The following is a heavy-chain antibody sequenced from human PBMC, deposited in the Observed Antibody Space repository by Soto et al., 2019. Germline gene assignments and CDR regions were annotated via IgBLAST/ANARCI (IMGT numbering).Heavy chain of an antibody. J-gene: IGHJ5*02. CDR2: ISGTGVYI. CDR3: AREGALKPFSS. CDR1: GFTFSNYN. V-gene: IGHV3-21*01. Sequence: GGSLRLSCVASGFTFSNYNMNWVRQAPGKGLEWVSHISGTGVYIHYADAVKGRLTISRDNAKSSVYLQMNSLRAEDTAVYYCAREGALKPFSSWGQGALVTVSS.